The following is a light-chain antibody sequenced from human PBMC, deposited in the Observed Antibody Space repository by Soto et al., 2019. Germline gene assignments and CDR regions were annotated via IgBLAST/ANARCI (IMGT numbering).Light chain of an antibody. Sequence: QSALTQPASLFGSPGQSITISCTGTSSDIGGYNYVSWYQKHPGEAPKLVIYGVSNRPSGVSNRFSGSKSGNTASLTISGLQAEDEADYYCSSYTSSSTLLFGGGTKLTVL. J-gene: IGLJ2*01. CDR1: SSDIGGYNY. V-gene: IGLV2-14*03. CDR2: GVS. CDR3: SSYTSSSTLL.